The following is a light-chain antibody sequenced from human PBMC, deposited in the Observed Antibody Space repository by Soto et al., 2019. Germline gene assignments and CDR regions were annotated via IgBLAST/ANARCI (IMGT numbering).Light chain of an antibody. CDR1: QSVSSSY. CDR2: GAS. CDR3: QQYGSSRVT. Sequence: SLSPGERATLSCRASQSVSSSYLAWYQQKPGQAPRLLIYGASSRATGIPDRFSGSGSGTDFTLTISRLEPEDFAVYYCQQYGSSRVTFGQGTRLEI. V-gene: IGKV3-20*01. J-gene: IGKJ5*01.